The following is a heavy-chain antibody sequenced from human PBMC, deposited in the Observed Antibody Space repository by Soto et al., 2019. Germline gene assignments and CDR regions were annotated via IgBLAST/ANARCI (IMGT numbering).Heavy chain of an antibody. CDR1: GDSISGYY. Sequence: SETLSLTCTVSGDSISGYYWYWIRQPAGKGLEWIGRMYTNGITNYNPSLKSRVTMSVDTSKNQFSLKLTSVTAADTAVYYCARDDKGVSAAMLYWGQGTLVTVSS. CDR3: ARDDKGVSAAMLY. J-gene: IGHJ4*02. CDR2: MYTNGIT. V-gene: IGHV4-4*07. D-gene: IGHD2-2*01.